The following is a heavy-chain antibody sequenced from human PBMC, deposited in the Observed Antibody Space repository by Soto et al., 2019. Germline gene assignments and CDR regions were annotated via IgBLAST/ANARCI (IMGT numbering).Heavy chain of an antibody. Sequence: PSETLSLTCTVSGGSISSSSYYWGWIRQPPGKGLEWIGSIYYSGSTYYNPSLKSRVTISVDTSKNQFSLKLSSVTAADTAVYYCARQVGYCRGGSCAWLMPYYMDVWGKGTTVTVSS. D-gene: IGHD2-15*01. CDR2: IYYSGST. CDR1: GGSISSSSYY. CDR3: ARQVGYCRGGSCAWLMPYYMDV. V-gene: IGHV4-39*01. J-gene: IGHJ6*03.